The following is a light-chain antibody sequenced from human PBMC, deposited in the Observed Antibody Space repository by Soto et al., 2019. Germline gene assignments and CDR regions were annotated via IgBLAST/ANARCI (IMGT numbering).Light chain of an antibody. CDR1: QNIYSN. Sequence: IVMRHSPATLSVSVRQRSTLYFRASQNIYSNVAWYQQRPGQAPRLLIYRASTRAPGIPARFSGSGSGTEFTLTISGLQSDDFTVYSCLQYHNLWAFGQGTKVDIK. J-gene: IGKJ1*01. CDR3: LQYHNLWA. CDR2: RAS. V-gene: IGKV3-15*01.